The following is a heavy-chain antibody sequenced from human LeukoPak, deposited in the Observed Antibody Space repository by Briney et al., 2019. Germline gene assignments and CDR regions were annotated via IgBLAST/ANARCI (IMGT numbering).Heavy chain of an antibody. CDR1: GFSFSNAW. CDR3: ITDPGDYENF. V-gene: IGHV3-15*01. CDR2: IKSKSDGETR. J-gene: IGHJ4*02. D-gene: IGHD4-17*01. Sequence: GGSLRLSCAASGFSFSNAWMSWVRQGPGKGLEWVGRIKSKSDGETRDYAAPVRGRFAISRDDSKNTLFLLMNSLKTDDTAVYFCITDPGDYENFWGQGTLVTVSS.